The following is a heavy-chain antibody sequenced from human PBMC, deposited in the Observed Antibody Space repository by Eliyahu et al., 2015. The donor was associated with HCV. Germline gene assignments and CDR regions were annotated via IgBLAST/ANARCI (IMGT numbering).Heavy chain of an antibody. D-gene: IGHD2-2*01. J-gene: IGHJ2*01. CDR3: AREIVVVPAAMPNWYFDL. Sequence: QVQLQESGPGLVKPSQTLSLTCTVSGGSXSXGGYYWSWIRQHPGKGLEWIGYIYYSGSTYYNPSLKSRVTISVDTSKNQFSLKLSSVTAADTAVYYCAREIVVVPAAMPNWYFDLWGRGTLVTVSS. CDR1: GGSXSXGGYY. CDR2: IYYSGST. V-gene: IGHV4-31*03.